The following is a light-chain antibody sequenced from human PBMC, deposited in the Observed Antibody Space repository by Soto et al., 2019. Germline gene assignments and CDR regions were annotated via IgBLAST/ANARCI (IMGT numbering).Light chain of an antibody. V-gene: IGKV1-5*03. Sequence: ASVGDRVTITCRASQSISSWLAWYQQKPGKAPKLLIYKASSLESGVPSRFGGSGSGTEFTLTISSLQPDDFATYYCQQYNSYSGTFGQGTRLEIK. J-gene: IGKJ5*01. CDR3: QQYNSYSGT. CDR1: QSISSW. CDR2: KAS.